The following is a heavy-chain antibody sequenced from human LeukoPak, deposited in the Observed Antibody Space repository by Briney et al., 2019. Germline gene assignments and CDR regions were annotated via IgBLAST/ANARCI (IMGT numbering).Heavy chain of an antibody. CDR3: ARHYGAGSYYDNWFDP. J-gene: IGHJ5*02. CDR1: GGSISSFY. V-gene: IGHV4-59*01. CDR2: IYYSGST. D-gene: IGHD3-10*01. Sequence: TPSETLSLTCTVSGGSISSFYWSWIRQPPGKGLEWIGYIYYSGSTDYNPSLRSRVTISMDTSKNQFSLKLSSVTAADTAVYYCARHYGAGSYYDNWFDPWGQGTLVTVSS.